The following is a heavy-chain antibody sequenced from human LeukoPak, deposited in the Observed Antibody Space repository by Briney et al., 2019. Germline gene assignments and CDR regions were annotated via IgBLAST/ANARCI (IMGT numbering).Heavy chain of an antibody. D-gene: IGHD1-26*01. Sequence: GGSLRLSCAASGFTFSSFGMHWVRQAPGKGLEWVADIWFDGKNEHFADSVKGRFTISRDNSKNTLYLQMNSLRAEDTAVYYCAKVRLGATTDAFDIWGQGTMVTVSS. J-gene: IGHJ3*02. CDR2: IWFDGKNE. CDR3: AKVRLGATTDAFDI. CDR1: GFTFSSFG. V-gene: IGHV3-33*06.